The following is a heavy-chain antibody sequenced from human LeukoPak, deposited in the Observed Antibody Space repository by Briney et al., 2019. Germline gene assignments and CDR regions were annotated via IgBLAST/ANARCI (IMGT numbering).Heavy chain of an antibody. CDR3: ASNGIVGATTLDY. CDR1: GYTLTELS. Sequence: SVKVSCKVSGYTLTELSMHWVRQAPGQGLEWMGGIIPIFGTANYAQKFQGRVTITADESTSTAYMELSSLRSEDTAVYYCASNGIVGATTLDYWGQGTLVTVSS. V-gene: IGHV1-69*13. D-gene: IGHD1-26*01. CDR2: IIPIFGTA. J-gene: IGHJ4*02.